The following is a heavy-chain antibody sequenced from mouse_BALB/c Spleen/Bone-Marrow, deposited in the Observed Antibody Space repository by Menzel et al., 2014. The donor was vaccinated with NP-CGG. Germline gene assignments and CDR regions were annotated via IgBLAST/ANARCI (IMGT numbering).Heavy chain of an antibody. CDR1: GYTFTSYT. CDR2: INPSSGYT. Sequence: VQLQQSGAELARPGASVKMSCKASGYTFTSYTMHWVKQRPGRGLEWIGYINPSSGYTNYNQKFKDKATLTADKSSSTAYMQLSSLTSEDSAVYYCARWANWDGFAYWGQGTLVTVSA. J-gene: IGHJ3*01. CDR3: ARWANWDGFAY. V-gene: IGHV1-4*01. D-gene: IGHD4-1*02.